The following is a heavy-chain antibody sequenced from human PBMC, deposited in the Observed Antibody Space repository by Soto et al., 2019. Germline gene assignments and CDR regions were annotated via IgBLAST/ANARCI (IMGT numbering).Heavy chain of an antibody. CDR1: SPSISGLY. D-gene: IGHD3-9*01. V-gene: IGHV4-4*07. J-gene: IGHJ4*02. CDR2: IYSSGET. Sequence: SESQSPTCPLSSPSISGLYWTWIRQPAGKGLEWIGRIYSSGETNYNPSLTGRVIMSLDTPKNQFSLNLTSVTAADTAVYYCGSSSECKQYFDCSAWVDYWGEGTMVTV. CDR3: GSSSECKQYFDCSAWVDY.